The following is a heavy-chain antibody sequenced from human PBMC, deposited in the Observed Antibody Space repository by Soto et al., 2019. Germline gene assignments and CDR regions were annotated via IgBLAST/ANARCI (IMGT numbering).Heavy chain of an antibody. CDR3: ARVSSRAPTDDAFDI. J-gene: IGHJ3*02. CDR2: ISVSGKT. D-gene: IGHD2-2*01. Sequence: PSETLSLTCTVSGCSISSGSSYWGWIRQPPGKGLEWVSSISVSGKTYYADSVKGRFTISRDNSKNTLNLQMNSLRAEDTAVYYCARVSSRAPTDDAFDIWGQGTMVTVSS. CDR1: GCSISSGSSY. V-gene: IGHV3-53*01.